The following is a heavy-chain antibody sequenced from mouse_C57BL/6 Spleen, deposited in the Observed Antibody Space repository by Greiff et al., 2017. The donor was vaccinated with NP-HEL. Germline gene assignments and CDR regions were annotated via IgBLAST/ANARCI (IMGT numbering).Heavy chain of an antibody. D-gene: IGHD1-1*01. CDR1: GYTFTSYG. J-gene: IGHJ2*01. CDR3: AREGTTVVATPYFDY. V-gene: IGHV1-81*01. Sequence: QVQLQQSGAELARPGASVKLSCKASGYTFTSYGISWVKQRTGQGLEWIGEIYPRSGNTYYNEKFKGKATLTADKSSSTAYMELRSLTSEDSAVYVCAREGTTVVATPYFDYWGQGTTLTVSS. CDR2: IYPRSGNT.